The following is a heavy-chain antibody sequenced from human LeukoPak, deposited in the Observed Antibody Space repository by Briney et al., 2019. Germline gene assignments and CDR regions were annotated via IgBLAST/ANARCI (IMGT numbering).Heavy chain of an antibody. CDR1: GYTFTSYG. D-gene: IGHD6-13*01. Sequence: GASMKVSCKASGYTFTSYGISWVRQAPGQGLEWMGWISAYNGNTNHAQKFQGRVTMTTDTSTSPAYMELRGLRSDDTAVYYCARAIAAAATGDYWGQGTLVTVSS. J-gene: IGHJ4*02. CDR2: ISAYNGNT. V-gene: IGHV1-18*01. CDR3: ARAIAAAATGDY.